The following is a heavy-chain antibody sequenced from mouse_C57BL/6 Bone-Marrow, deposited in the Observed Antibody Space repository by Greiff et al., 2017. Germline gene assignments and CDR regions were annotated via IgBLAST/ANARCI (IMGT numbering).Heavy chain of an antibody. D-gene: IGHD3-1*01. CDR2: LHPNSGST. CDR1: GYTFTSYW. J-gene: IGHJ2*01. Sequence: QVQLQQPGAELVKPGASVKLSCKASGYTFTSYWMHWVKQRPGQGLEWIGILHPNSGSTNYNEKFKSKATLTVDKSSSSAYMQLSSLASEDSAFYYSAKAGCFAYWGQGTTLTVSS. CDR3: AKAGCFAY. V-gene: IGHV1-64*01.